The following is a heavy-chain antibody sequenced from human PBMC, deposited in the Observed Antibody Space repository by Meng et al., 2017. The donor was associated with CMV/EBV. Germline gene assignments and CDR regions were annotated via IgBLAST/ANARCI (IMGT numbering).Heavy chain of an antibody. CDR2: ISYDGSNK. J-gene: IGHJ6*02. CDR1: GFTFSSYA. CDR3: ARIPVNCTSTSCYEGYYYYYGAMDV. V-gene: IGHV3-30-3*01. Sequence: GESLKISCAASGFTFSSYAMHWVRQAPGKGLEWVAVISYDGSNKYYADSVKGRFTISRDNSKNTLYLQMNSLRAEDTAVYYCARIPVNCTSTSCYEGYYYYYGAMDVWGQGTTVTVSS. D-gene: IGHD2-2*01.